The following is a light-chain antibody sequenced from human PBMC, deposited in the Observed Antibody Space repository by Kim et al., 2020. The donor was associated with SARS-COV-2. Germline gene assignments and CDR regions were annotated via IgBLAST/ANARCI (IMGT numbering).Light chain of an antibody. CDR1: SSDVGGYDY. CDR3: SSCTTSSTYV. V-gene: IGLV2-14*03. CDR2: DVS. J-gene: IGLJ1*01. Sequence: GQSITISCTGTSSDVGGYDYVSWYQHHPGKAPKLMIYDVSKWPSGVSNRFSGSKSGNTASLTISGLQAEDEADYFCSSCTTSSTYVFGTGTKVTVL.